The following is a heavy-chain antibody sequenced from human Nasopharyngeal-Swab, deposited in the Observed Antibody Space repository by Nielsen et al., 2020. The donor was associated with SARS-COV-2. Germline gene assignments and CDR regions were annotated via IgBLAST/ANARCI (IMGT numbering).Heavy chain of an antibody. Sequence: GGSLRLSCAASGFTLGNYWMSWVRQAPEKGLEWVANINQDGSEKYYLDSVEGRFTISRDNPKNSLYLQMNSLRAEDTAVYYCARGGAYYDSSGYFPYYWGQGTLVTVSS. CDR3: ARGGAYYDSSGYFPYY. D-gene: IGHD3-22*01. CDR1: GFTLGNYW. J-gene: IGHJ4*02. V-gene: IGHV3-7*01. CDR2: INQDGSEK.